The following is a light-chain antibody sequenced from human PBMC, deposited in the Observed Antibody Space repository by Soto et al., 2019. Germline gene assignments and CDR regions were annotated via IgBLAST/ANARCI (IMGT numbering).Light chain of an antibody. J-gene: IGKJ1*01. CDR3: QQYEGT. CDR1: QSVSTSY. CDR2: GAS. Sequence: EIVLTQSPGTLSLSPGERATLSCRASQSVSTSYLAWYQQKPGQAPRLLIYGASSRATGIPDRFSGSGSGTGFTLTISRLEPEDVAVYYCQQYEGTFGQGTKVEIK. V-gene: IGKV3-20*01.